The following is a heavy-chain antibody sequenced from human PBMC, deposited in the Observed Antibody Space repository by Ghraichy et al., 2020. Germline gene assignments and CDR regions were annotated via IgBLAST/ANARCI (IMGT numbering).Heavy chain of an antibody. D-gene: IGHD1-7*01. J-gene: IGHJ4*02. V-gene: IGHV4-39*01. CDR3: ASLGSWNYAHDY. Sequence: SETLSLTCTVSGGSIISTSYYWGWIRQPPGKGLEWIGSIYHSGNTYYNPSRKSRVTISVDTSKNQFSLRLSSVTAADTAVYYCASLGSWNYAHDYWGQGTLVTVSS. CDR1: GGSIISTSYY. CDR2: IYHSGNT.